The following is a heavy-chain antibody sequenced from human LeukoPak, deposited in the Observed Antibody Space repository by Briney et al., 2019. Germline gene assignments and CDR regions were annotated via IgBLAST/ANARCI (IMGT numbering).Heavy chain of an antibody. CDR2: VFYSGNT. D-gene: IGHD3-16*01. Sequence: SETLSLTCTVSGGPISSFYWNWIRQPPGKGLEWVGYVFYSGNTNYNPSLGSRVTISEDTSKNQFSLNLNSLTAADTAVYYCARGLPGRDAFDVWGQGTVVTVSS. CDR3: ARGLPGRDAFDV. J-gene: IGHJ3*01. V-gene: IGHV4-59*13. CDR1: GGPISSFY.